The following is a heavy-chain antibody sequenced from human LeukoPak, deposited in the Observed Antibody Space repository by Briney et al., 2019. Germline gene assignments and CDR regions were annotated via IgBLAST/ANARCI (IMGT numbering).Heavy chain of an antibody. D-gene: IGHD3-16*01. CDR2: ISSSGSTI. CDR1: GFTFSSYE. J-gene: IGHJ5*02. Sequence: GGSLRLSCAASGFTFSSYEMNWVRQAPGKGLEWVSYISSSGSTIYYADSVKGRFTNSRDNAKNSLYLQMNSLRAEDTAVYYCARNTGWGIYSWFDPWGQGTLVTVSS. V-gene: IGHV3-48*03. CDR3: ARNTGWGIYSWFDP.